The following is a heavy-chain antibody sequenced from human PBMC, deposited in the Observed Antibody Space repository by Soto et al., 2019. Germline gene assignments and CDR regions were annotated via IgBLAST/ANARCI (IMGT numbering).Heavy chain of an antibody. CDR2: IDWDDDK. Sequence: SGPTLVNPTQTLTLTCTFSGFSLSTSGMCVSWIRQPPGKALEWLARIDWDDDKYYSTSLKTRLTISKDTSKNQVVLTMTNMDPVDTATYYCARIGPSYYYDSSGYYFDYWGQGTQVTVSS. D-gene: IGHD3-22*01. CDR1: GFSLSTSGMC. CDR3: ARIGPSYYYDSSGYYFDY. J-gene: IGHJ4*02. V-gene: IGHV2-70*11.